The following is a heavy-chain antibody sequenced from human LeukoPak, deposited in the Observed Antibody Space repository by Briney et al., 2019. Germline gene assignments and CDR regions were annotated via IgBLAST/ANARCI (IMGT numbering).Heavy chain of an antibody. CDR1: GYTFTSYD. CDR2: MNPNSGDT. J-gene: IGHJ6*02. Sequence: GASVKVSCKASGYTFTSYDINWVRQATGQGLEWMGWMNPNSGDTGYAQKFQGRVTMTRDASTSTVYMELSSLRSEDTAVYYCARDLGQLIYYYHGMDVWGQGTTVTVSS. V-gene: IGHV1-8*01. D-gene: IGHD6-6*01. CDR3: ARDLGQLIYYYHGMDV.